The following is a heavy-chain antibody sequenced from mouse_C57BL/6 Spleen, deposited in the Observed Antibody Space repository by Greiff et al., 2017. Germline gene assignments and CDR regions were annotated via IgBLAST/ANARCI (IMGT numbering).Heavy chain of an antibody. Sequence: VQLQQPGAELVRPGSSVKLSCKASGYTFTSYWMHWVKQRPIQGLEWIGNIDPSDSETHYNQKFKDKATLTVDKSSSTAYMQLSSLTSEDSAVXYCARYPLITTVVATGPYAMDYWGQGTSVTVSS. CDR2: IDPSDSET. V-gene: IGHV1-52*01. CDR3: ARYPLITTVVATGPYAMDY. CDR1: GYTFTSYW. D-gene: IGHD1-1*01. J-gene: IGHJ4*01.